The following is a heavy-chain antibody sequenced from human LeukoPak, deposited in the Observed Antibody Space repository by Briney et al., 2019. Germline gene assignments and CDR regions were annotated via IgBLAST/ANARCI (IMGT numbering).Heavy chain of an antibody. CDR1: GYTFINNW. D-gene: IGHD3-10*01. CDR2: INPTGTTT. CDR3: ARDNSVGDIAWWFDP. J-gene: IGHJ5*02. Sequence: GASVKVSCKASGYTFINNWMHWVRQAPGQGLEWVGLINPTGTTTLYAQKFQGRVTLTRDMSTSTDYMELRSLTSEDTAVYYCARDNSVGDIAWWFDPWGQGTLVTVSS. V-gene: IGHV1-46*01.